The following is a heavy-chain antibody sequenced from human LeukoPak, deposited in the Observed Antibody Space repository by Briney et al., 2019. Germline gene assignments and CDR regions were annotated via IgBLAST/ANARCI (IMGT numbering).Heavy chain of an antibody. Sequence: SETLSLTCTVSGGSINTDNYYWSWIRQSPVKGLKWIGCIHHTGTTYYNPSLRSRVSISVFTSNNQFSLTLISVTAADTAVYYCARNLVPYFGELDPWGRGTLVTVSS. CDR2: IHHTGTT. J-gene: IGHJ5*02. CDR3: ARNLVPYFGELDP. D-gene: IGHD3-10*01. V-gene: IGHV4-31*03. CDR1: GGSINTDNYY.